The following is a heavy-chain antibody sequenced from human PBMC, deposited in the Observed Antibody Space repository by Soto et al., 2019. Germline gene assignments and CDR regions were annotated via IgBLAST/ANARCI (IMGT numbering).Heavy chain of an antibody. CDR3: ARGGTQYYESSGYHLWGDFDN. V-gene: IGHV3-11*01. CDR1: GFTFSDYY. J-gene: IGHJ3*02. Sequence: GGSLRLSCAASGFTFSDYYMSWIRQAPGKGLEWVSYISSSGSTIYYADSVKGRFTISRDNAKNSLYLQMNSLRAEDTAVYYCARGGTQYYESSGYHLWGDFDNWGQGTMVTVAS. CDR2: ISSSGSTI. D-gene: IGHD3-22*01.